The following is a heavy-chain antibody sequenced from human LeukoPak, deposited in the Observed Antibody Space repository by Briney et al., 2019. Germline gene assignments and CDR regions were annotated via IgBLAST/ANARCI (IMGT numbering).Heavy chain of an antibody. CDR3: ARSYYGSGSYYNALFDY. J-gene: IGHJ4*02. CDR1: GGSISDYY. Sequence: SETLSLTCTVSGGSISDYYWTWIRQSPGTGLEWIGYMDYSGSTNYNPSLKSRVTISVDVSKNQFSLKLSSVTAADTAVYYCARSYYGSGSYYNALFDYWGQGTLVTVSS. D-gene: IGHD3-10*01. CDR2: MDYSGST. V-gene: IGHV4-59*01.